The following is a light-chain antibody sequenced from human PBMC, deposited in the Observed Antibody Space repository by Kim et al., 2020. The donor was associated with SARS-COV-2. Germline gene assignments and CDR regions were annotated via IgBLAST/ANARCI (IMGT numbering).Light chain of an antibody. CDR2: GAS. CDR3: QQYDNWYT. Sequence: EIVMTQSPATQSVSPGERVTLSCRASQSVSTNLAWYQQKPGQAPRLLIYGASTRATDIPARFSGSGSRTQFTLTISSLQSEDFAVYYCQQYDNWYTFGQGTKLEI. J-gene: IGKJ2*01. CDR1: QSVSTN. V-gene: IGKV3-15*01.